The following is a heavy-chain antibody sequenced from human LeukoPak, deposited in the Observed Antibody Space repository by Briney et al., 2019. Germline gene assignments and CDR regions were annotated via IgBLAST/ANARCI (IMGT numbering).Heavy chain of an antibody. V-gene: IGHV1-69*01. CDR2: IIPIFGTA. D-gene: IGHD3-9*01. Sequence: ASVKVSCKASGGTFSSYAISWVRQAPGQGLEWMGGIIPIFGTANYAQKFQGRVTITADESTSTAYMELRSLRSDDTAVYYCASPRGYFESAFDIWGQGTMVTVSS. CDR1: GGTFSSYA. CDR3: ASPRGYFESAFDI. J-gene: IGHJ3*02.